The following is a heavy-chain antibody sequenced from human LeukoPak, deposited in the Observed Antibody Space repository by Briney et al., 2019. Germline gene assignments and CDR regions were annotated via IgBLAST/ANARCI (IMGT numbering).Heavy chain of an antibody. CDR2: LYSAGST. J-gene: IGHJ4*02. D-gene: IGHD1-26*01. CDR1: GFTVSTDH. Sequence: PGGSLRLSCAATGFTVSTDHMSWVRQAPGKGLEWVSVLYSAGSTSHADSVKGRFTISRDNSKNTVYLQMNSLRAEDTAVYYCARVWELSFDYWGQGTLVTVSS. CDR3: ARVWELSFDY. V-gene: IGHV3-53*01.